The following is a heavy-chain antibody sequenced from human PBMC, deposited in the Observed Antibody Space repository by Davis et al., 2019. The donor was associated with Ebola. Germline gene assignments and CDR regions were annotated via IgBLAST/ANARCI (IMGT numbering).Heavy chain of an antibody. CDR2: IWYDGSNK. D-gene: IGHD4/OR15-4a*01. V-gene: IGHV3-33*01. Sequence: GESLNIPCAASGFTFSSYGMHWVRQAPGKGLEWVAVIWYDGSNKYYADSVKGRFTVSRDNAKNTVYLQMNSLRAEDTAVYYCARDPTMVGPWGQGTLVTVSS. J-gene: IGHJ5*02. CDR3: ARDPTMVGP. CDR1: GFTFSSYG.